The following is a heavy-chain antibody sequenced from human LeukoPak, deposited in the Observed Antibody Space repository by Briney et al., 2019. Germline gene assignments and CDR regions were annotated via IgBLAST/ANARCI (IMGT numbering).Heavy chain of an antibody. CDR1: GGSIIGHY. CDR2: IYHSGST. V-gene: IGHV4-59*08. Sequence: SKTLSLTCSVSGGSIIGHYWSWIRQPPGKGLEWLGYIYHSGSTKYNPSLESRVTISVDTSKNQFSLKVSSVTAADTAMYHCARHISGSVAFDIWGQGTMVTVSS. D-gene: IGHD1-20*01. CDR3: ARHISGSVAFDI. J-gene: IGHJ3*02.